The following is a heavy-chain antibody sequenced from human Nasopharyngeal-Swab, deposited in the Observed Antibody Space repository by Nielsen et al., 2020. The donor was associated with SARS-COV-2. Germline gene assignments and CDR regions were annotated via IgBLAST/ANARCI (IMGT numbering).Heavy chain of an antibody. CDR2: VDPSDSYT. CDR1: GYSFSNYW. J-gene: IGHJ3*02. D-gene: IGHD3-10*01. CDR3: ARQYQNYFGSGDYHGAFDI. Sequence: GESLKISCEGSGYSFSNYWISWVRQVPGKGLEWMGKVDPSDSYTDYSPSPRGHVTISVDRSISTAYLQRSSLKASDTAMYYCARQYQNYFGSGDYHGAFDIWGQGTMVTVSS. V-gene: IGHV5-10-1*01.